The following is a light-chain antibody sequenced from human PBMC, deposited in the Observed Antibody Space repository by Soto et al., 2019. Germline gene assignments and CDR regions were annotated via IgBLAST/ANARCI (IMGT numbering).Light chain of an antibody. Sequence: QSALTQPPSASGSPGQSVTISCTGTSSDVGGYYLVSWYQHHPGKAPKLMIYEVDKRPSGVPDRFSGSKSGNTASLTVSGLQAEDEADYYCSSKAGGHNWVFGGGTQLTVL. CDR2: EVD. V-gene: IGLV2-8*01. CDR3: SSKAGGHNWV. J-gene: IGLJ3*02. CDR1: SSDVGGYYL.